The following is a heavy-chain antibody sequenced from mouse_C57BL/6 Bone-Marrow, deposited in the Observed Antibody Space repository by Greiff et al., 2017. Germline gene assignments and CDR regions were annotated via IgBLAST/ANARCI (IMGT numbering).Heavy chain of an antibody. Sequence: QVQLQQPGAELVRPGTSVKLSCKASGYTFTSYWMPWVKQRPGQGLEWIGVIDPSDSYTNYNQKFKGKATLTVDTSSSTAYMQLSSLTSEDSAVYYCARSGDGPRWFAYWGQGTLVTVSA. J-gene: IGHJ3*01. D-gene: IGHD2-13*01. CDR2: IDPSDSYT. CDR3: ARSGDGPRWFAY. V-gene: IGHV1-59*01. CDR1: GYTFTSYW.